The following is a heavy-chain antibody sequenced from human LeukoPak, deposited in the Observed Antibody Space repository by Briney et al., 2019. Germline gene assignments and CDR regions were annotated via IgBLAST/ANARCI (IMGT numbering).Heavy chain of an antibody. CDR3: ARGGIAAAVLGY. Sequence: ASVKVSCKASGYTFNGYYIHWVRQAPGQGLEWMGWINPNSGGTNYAQKFQGRVTMTRDTSISTAYMELSRLRSDDTAVYYCARGGIAAAVLGYWGQGTLVTVSS. V-gene: IGHV1-2*02. CDR2: INPNSGGT. D-gene: IGHD6-13*01. CDR1: GYTFNGYY. J-gene: IGHJ4*02.